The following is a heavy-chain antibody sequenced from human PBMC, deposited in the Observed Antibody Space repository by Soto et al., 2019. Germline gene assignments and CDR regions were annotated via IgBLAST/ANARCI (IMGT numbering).Heavy chain of an antibody. Sequence: QVQLQESGPGLVKPSQTLSLTCTVSGGSISSGGYYWSWIRQHPGKGLGWIGYIYYTGTTYYNPSLNSRVTKSLDSSKNQFSLTLSSVTAADTPVYYYARGAAAGTEYDYWGQGTLVTVSS. CDR2: IYYTGTT. CDR3: ARGAAAGTEYDY. V-gene: IGHV4-31*03. D-gene: IGHD6-13*01. J-gene: IGHJ4*02. CDR1: GGSISSGGYY.